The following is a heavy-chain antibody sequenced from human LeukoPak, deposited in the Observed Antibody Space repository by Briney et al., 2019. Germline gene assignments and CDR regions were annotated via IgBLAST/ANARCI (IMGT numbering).Heavy chain of an antibody. Sequence: GGSLRLSCAASGFTFSSYWMSWVRQAPGKGLEWVANVKQDGSEKYYVDSVKGRFTISRDSAKNSLYLQMNSLRAEDTAVYYCARGYYDFWSGYRYYFDYWGQGTLITVSS. CDR1: GFTFSSYW. V-gene: IGHV3-7*01. J-gene: IGHJ4*02. CDR3: ARGYYDFWSGYRYYFDY. CDR2: VKQDGSEK. D-gene: IGHD3-3*01.